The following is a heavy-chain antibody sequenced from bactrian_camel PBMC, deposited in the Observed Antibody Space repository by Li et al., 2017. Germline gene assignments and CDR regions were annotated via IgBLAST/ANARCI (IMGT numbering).Heavy chain of an antibody. V-gene: IGHV3S40*01. Sequence: VQLVESGGGLVQPGGSLRLSCVASGFTFSSYAMSWVRQAPGKGLEWVSAITPGGTSTYYVGSVKGRFAISRDNAKNTVYLQLNSLKTEDMAMYYCAKVGGTTDFGYWGQGTQVTVS. CDR2: ITPGGTST. J-gene: IGHJ6*01. CDR1: GFTFSSYA. CDR3: AKVGGTTDFGY. D-gene: IGHD2*01.